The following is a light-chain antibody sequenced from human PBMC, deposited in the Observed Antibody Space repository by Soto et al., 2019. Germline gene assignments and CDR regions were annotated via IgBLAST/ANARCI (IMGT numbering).Light chain of an antibody. CDR3: GTWDSSLSAWRV. V-gene: IGLV1-51*02. Sequence: QAVVTQPPSVSAAPGQKVTISCSGSSSNIGNNYVSWYQQLPGTAPKLLIYENNKRPSGIPDRFSGSKSGTSATLGITGLQTGDEADYYCGTWDSSLSAWRVFGGGTKLTVL. CDR1: SSNIGNNY. J-gene: IGLJ3*02. CDR2: ENN.